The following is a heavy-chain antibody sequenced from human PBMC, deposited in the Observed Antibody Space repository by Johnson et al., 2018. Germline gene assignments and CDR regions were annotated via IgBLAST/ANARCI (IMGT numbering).Heavy chain of an antibody. Sequence: EVQLVESGGGLVQPGGSLKLSCAASGFSFSGSPMHWVRQASGKGLEWVGRLRSKANNYAIAYGASVKGRFTISRDDSKNTAYLQMNSLKTEDTAVYYCTRSDYSGTYFSWGQGTRVTVSS. D-gene: IGHD1-26*01. CDR3: TRSDYSGTYFS. J-gene: IGHJ1*01. CDR2: LRSKANNYAI. CDR1: GFSFSGSP. V-gene: IGHV3-73*02.